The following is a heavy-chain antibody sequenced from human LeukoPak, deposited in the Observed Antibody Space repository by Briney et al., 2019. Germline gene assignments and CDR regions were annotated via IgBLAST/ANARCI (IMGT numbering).Heavy chain of an antibody. D-gene: IGHD3-3*01. CDR2: IYYSGST. J-gene: IGHJ5*02. Sequence: PSQTPSLTCTVSGGSICSGGYYWSWIRQHPGKGLEWIGYIYYSGSTYYNPSLKSRVTISVDTSKNQFSLKLSSVTAADTAVYYCAREGVGDFWSGYYRWFDPWGQGTLVTVSS. CDR3: AREGVGDFWSGYYRWFDP. V-gene: IGHV4-31*03. CDR1: GGSICSGGYY.